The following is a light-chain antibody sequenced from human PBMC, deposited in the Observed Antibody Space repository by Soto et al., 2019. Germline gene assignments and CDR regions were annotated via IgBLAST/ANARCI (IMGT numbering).Light chain of an antibody. CDR1: SSDVGRYNY. J-gene: IGLJ1*01. CDR3: SSHAGGYNYV. CDR2: EVT. V-gene: IGLV2-8*01. Sequence: QSALTQPPSASGSXGXXXTISCTGTSSDVGRYNYVSWYQQHPGKAPKLMIYEVTERPSGVPDRFPGSKSGNTASLTVSGLQAEDEADYYCSSHAGGYNYVFGPGTKLTVL.